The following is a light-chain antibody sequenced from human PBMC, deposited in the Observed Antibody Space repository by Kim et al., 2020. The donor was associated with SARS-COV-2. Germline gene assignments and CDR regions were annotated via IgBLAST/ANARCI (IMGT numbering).Light chain of an antibody. CDR2: DAS. V-gene: IGKV3-11*01. CDR1: RSVSSS. Sequence: LSPGERATPSCRASRSVSSSLAWYQQKPGQAPRLLIYDASNRAAGIPARFSGSGSGTDFTLTISSLEPEDFAVYYCQDRSNWPPAFGGGTKVDIK. J-gene: IGKJ4*01. CDR3: QDRSNWPPA.